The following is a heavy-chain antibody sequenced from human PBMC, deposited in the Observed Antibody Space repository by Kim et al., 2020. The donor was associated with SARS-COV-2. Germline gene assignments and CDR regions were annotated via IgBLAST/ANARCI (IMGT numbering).Heavy chain of an antibody. Sequence: GGSLRLSCAASGFTFSSYGIHWVRQAPGKGLGWVAVIWFDGSNKYYADSVKGRFTISRDNSKNTLYLQMNSLRAEDTAVYYCARDSYGSYYFDYWGQGTLVTVSS. J-gene: IGHJ4*02. D-gene: IGHD5-18*01. CDR1: GFTFSSYG. CDR2: IWFDGSNK. CDR3: ARDSYGSYYFDY. V-gene: IGHV3-33*01.